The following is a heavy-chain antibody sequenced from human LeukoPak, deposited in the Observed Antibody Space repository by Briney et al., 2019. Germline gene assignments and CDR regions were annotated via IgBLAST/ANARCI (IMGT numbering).Heavy chain of an antibody. CDR1: GGSISSGSYY. CDR3: ARIGYGSGSPTNL. Sequence: SQTLSLICTVSGGSISSGSYYWSWIRQLDGRGLEWIGRSYIRGSTDYNPSLKSRVTISVDTSKNQFSLKLNSVTAADTAVYYCARIGYGSGSPTNLWGQGTLVTVSS. D-gene: IGHD3-10*01. V-gene: IGHV4-61*02. CDR2: SYIRGST. J-gene: IGHJ5*02.